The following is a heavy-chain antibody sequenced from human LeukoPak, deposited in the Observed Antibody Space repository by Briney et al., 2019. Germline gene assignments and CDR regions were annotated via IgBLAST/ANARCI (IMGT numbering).Heavy chain of an antibody. D-gene: IGHD3-16*02. CDR2: ISGSGGST. V-gene: IGHV3-23*01. J-gene: IGHJ3*02. CDR1: GFTFSSYA. Sequence: PGGSLRLSCAAAGFTFSSYAMSWVRQPPGKGLEWVSAISGSGGSTYYADSVKGRFTISRDKSKNTLYMQMNSLRAEDTGVYCCVSAFDIWGQGTMVTVSS. CDR3: VSAFDI.